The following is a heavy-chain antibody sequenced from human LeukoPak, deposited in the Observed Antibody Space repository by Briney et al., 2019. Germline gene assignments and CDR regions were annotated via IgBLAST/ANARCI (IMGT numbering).Heavy chain of an antibody. CDR1: GYTFTSYG. CDR3: GLSGNYYYYMDV. D-gene: IGHD6-25*01. V-gene: IGHV1-69*13. CDR2: IIPIFGIP. Sequence: SVKVSCKASGYTFTSYGISWVRQAPGQGLEWMGGIIPIFGIPDSAQKFQGRLTITADEATTTAYMELSSLRSDDTAIYYCGLSGNYYYYMDVWGKGTTVTISS. J-gene: IGHJ6*03.